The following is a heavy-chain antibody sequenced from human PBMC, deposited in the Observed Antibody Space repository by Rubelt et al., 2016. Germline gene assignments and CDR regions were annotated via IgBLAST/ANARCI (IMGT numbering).Heavy chain of an antibody. J-gene: IGHJ4*02. CDR2: ISYDGSDK. CDR3: ARDRSYGGFDY. D-gene: IGHD3-10*01. V-gene: IGHV3-30*04. CDR1: SSYG. Sequence: SSYGLHWVRQAPGKGLEWLAVISYDGSDKYHADSVKGRFTISRDNSKNTLYLQMNSLRAEDTAVYYCARDRSYGGFDYWGQGTLVTVPS.